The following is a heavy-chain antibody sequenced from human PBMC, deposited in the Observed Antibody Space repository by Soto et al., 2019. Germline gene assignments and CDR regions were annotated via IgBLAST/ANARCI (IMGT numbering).Heavy chain of an antibody. Sequence: ASVKVSCKASGYTFTSYGISWLRQAPGQGLEWMGWISAYNGNTNYAQKLQGRVTMTTDTSTSTAYMELRSLRSDDTAVYYCAREYYDYVWGSYRPLDYWGQGTLVTVSS. D-gene: IGHD3-16*02. CDR2: ISAYNGNT. J-gene: IGHJ4*02. CDR1: GYTFTSYG. V-gene: IGHV1-18*01. CDR3: AREYYDYVWGSYRPLDY.